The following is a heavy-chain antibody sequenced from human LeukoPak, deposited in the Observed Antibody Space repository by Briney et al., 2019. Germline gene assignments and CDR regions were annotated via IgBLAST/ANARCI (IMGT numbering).Heavy chain of an antibody. Sequence: HPGGSLRLSCAASGFTFSSYGMDWVRQAPGKGLEWVSYISTSSSTIYYADSVKGRFTISRDNAKNSLYLQMNSLRAEDTAMYYCARDTCSSTSCYYYYYMDVWGKGTTVTVSS. V-gene: IGHV3-48*04. D-gene: IGHD2-2*01. CDR2: ISTSSSTI. CDR3: ARDTCSSTSCYYYYYMDV. J-gene: IGHJ6*03. CDR1: GFTFSSYG.